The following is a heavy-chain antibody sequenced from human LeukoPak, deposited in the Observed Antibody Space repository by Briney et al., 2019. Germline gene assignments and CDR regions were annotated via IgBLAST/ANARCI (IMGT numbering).Heavy chain of an antibody. J-gene: IGHJ5*02. Sequence: SETLSLTCTVSGGSISSSSYYWGWIRQPPGKGLEWIGSIYYSGSTYYNPSLKSRVTISVDTSKNQFSLKLSSVTAADTAVYYCARPLSGWYNWLDPGGQGTLVTVSS. CDR2: IYYSGST. D-gene: IGHD6-19*01. CDR3: ARPLSGWYNWLDP. CDR1: GGSISSSSYY. V-gene: IGHV4-39*01.